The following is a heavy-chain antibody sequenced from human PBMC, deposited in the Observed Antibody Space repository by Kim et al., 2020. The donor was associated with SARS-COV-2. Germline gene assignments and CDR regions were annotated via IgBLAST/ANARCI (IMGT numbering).Heavy chain of an antibody. CDR3: AKSTVILWFGQFRNDAF. Sequence: GGSLRLSCAASGFNFNNFGFHWVRQAPGKGLEWVAVISYEGSKKKYADSLKGRFIISRDYSKNTVYLEVTSLTPEDTADYYCAKSTVILWFGQFRNDAF. CDR2: ISYEGSKK. V-gene: IGHV3-30*18. D-gene: IGHD3-10*01. CDR1: GFNFNNFG. J-gene: IGHJ3*01.